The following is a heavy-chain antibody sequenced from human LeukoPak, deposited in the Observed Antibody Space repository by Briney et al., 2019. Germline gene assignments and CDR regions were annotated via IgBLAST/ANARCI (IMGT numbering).Heavy chain of an antibody. Sequence: GASVKVSCKVSGYTLTELSMHWVRQAPGKGLEWMGWINPNSGGTNYAQKFQGRVTMTRDTSISTAYMELSRLRSDDTAVYYCASTLRGYSGYGQLDYWGQGTLVTVSS. V-gene: IGHV1-2*02. J-gene: IGHJ4*02. CDR2: INPNSGGT. D-gene: IGHD5-12*01. CDR3: ASTLRGYSGYGQLDY. CDR1: GYTLTELS.